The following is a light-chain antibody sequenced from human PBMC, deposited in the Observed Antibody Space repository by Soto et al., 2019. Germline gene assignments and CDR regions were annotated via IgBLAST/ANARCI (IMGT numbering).Light chain of an antibody. J-gene: IGKJ4*01. V-gene: IGKV3-11*01. CDR1: QSVGND. Sequence: EIVLTQSPATLSLSPGERATLSCRASQSVGNDLVWYHHKPGQAPRLLIYSASNRATGIPARFSGSGSGTDFTLTIRSLEPEDFAVYYCQQRTNWPPTFGGGTKVEIK. CDR2: SAS. CDR3: QQRTNWPPT.